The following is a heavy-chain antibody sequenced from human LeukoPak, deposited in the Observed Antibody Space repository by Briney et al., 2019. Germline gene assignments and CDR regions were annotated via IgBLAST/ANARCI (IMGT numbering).Heavy chain of an antibody. CDR2: INPSGGST. V-gene: IGHV1-46*01. CDR1: GYTFTSYY. Sequence: GASVKVSCKASGYTFTSYYMHWVRQAPGQGLEWMGIINPSGGSTSYAQKFQGRVTMTRDMSTSTVYMELSSLRSEDTAVYYCARAGDIVVVGNWFDPWGQGTLVTVSS. CDR3: ARAGDIVVVGNWFDP. J-gene: IGHJ5*02. D-gene: IGHD2-2*01.